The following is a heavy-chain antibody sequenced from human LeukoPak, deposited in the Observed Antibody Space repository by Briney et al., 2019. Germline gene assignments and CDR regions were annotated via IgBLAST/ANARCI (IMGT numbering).Heavy chain of an antibody. V-gene: IGHV3-66*01. CDR1: GFTISTSH. Sequence: PGGSLRLSRAGFTISTSHMTWVRQAPGKGLEWVSLIYSGGSAYYADSVKGRFTISRDNSKNTLYLQMNSLRAEDTAVYYCARAYSYAFHIWGQGTMVTVSS. D-gene: IGHD2-15*01. CDR3: ARAYSYAFHI. CDR2: IYSGGSA. J-gene: IGHJ3*02.